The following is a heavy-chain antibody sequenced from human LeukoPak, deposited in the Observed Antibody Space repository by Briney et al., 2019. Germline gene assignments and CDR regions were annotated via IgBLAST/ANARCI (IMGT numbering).Heavy chain of an antibody. CDR2: INPNSGDT. Sequence: ASVKVSCKASGYTFTGYYLHWVRQAPGQGLEWMGRINPNSGDTNYAQKFQGRVTMTRDTSISAAYMELSSLTSDDTAVYYCARDTLRYGDYQLFDYWGQGTLVTVSS. V-gene: IGHV1-2*06. CDR1: GYTFTGYY. D-gene: IGHD4-17*01. J-gene: IGHJ4*02. CDR3: ARDTLRYGDYQLFDY.